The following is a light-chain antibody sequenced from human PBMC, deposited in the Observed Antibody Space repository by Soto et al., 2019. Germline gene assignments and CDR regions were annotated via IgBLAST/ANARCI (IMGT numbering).Light chain of an antibody. J-gene: IGKJ2*01. Sequence: EIVLTQSPGTLSLSPGERATLSCRASQSVRGSYLAWYRQRPGQAPRLLIYGATSRATGIPDRFSGSGSGTDFTLTISRLEPEDFAVYYCQQYDSPPLYTFGQGTKLEIK. V-gene: IGKV3-20*01. CDR1: QSVRGSY. CDR2: GAT. CDR3: QQYDSPPLYT.